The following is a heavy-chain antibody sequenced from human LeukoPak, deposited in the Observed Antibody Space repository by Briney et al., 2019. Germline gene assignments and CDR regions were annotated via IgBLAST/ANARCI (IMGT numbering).Heavy chain of an antibody. D-gene: IGHD6-13*01. CDR3: ARIAAAGTEWYYYMDV. CDR2: INWNGGST. CDR1: GFTFDDYG. V-gene: IGHV3-20*04. J-gene: IGHJ6*03. Sequence: GGSLRLSCAASGFTFDDYGMSWVRQAPGKGLEWVSGINWNGGSTGYADSVKGRFTISRDNAKNSLYLQMNSLRAEDTALYYCARIAAAGTEWYYYMDVWGKGTTVTVSS.